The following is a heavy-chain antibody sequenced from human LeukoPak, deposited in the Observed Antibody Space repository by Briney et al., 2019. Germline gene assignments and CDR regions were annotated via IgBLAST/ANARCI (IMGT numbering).Heavy chain of an antibody. V-gene: IGHV4-4*02. Sequence: SGTLSLTCGVSGGSVINTNWWTWVRQPPGKGLEWIGEVHLDGRTNYNPSLESRLTMSVDVSENQVSLKLTSVTAADTAVYYCARRLRGPYNWFDPWGQGTLVTVSS. CDR3: ARRLRGPYNWFDP. CDR1: GGSVINTNW. CDR2: VHLDGRT. J-gene: IGHJ5*02. D-gene: IGHD4-17*01.